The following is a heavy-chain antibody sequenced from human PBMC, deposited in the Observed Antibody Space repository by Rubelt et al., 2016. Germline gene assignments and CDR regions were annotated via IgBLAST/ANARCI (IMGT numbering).Heavy chain of an antibody. V-gene: IGHV5-51*01. CDR1: GYSFTSYW. CDR3: ARNNEYCSSTRCYNGMDV. J-gene: IGHJ6*02. Sequence: GSGYSFTSYWIGWVRQMPGKGLEWMGIIYPGDSDTRYSPSFQGQVTISADKSISTAYLQWSSLKASDTAMYYCARNNEYCSSTRCYNGMDVWGQGTTVTVTS. CDR2: IYPGDSDT. D-gene: IGHD2-2*01.